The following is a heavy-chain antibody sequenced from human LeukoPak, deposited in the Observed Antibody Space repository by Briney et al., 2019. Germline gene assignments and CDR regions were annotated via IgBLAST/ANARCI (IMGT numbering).Heavy chain of an antibody. Sequence: GGSLRLSCAASGFTFSDNYMSWVRQAPGKGPEWVSSISSSSSYIYYADSVKGRFTISRDNAKNSLYLQMNSLRSEDTALYYCAKDNIRIVVAGTIDYWGQGTLVTVSS. D-gene: IGHD6-19*01. J-gene: IGHJ4*02. CDR1: GFTFSDNY. V-gene: IGHV3-21*04. CDR2: ISSSSSYI. CDR3: AKDNIRIVVAGTIDY.